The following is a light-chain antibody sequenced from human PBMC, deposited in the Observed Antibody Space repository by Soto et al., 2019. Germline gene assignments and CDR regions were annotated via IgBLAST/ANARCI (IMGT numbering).Light chain of an antibody. V-gene: IGKV3-20*01. J-gene: IGKJ2*01. CDR3: QEYGSSPPYT. Sequence: EIVLTQSPGTLSLSPGERATLSCRASQSVSSYYLAWYQQKPGQAPRLLIYGTLHRATGIPDRFSGSGSGTAFTLSISRLEPEDVAVYYCQEYGSSPPYTVGQGTKLEIK. CDR2: GTL. CDR1: QSVSSYY.